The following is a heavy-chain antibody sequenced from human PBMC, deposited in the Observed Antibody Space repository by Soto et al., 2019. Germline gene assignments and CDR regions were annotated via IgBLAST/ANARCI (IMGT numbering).Heavy chain of an antibody. CDR3: ARAVGDPLYYLDY. CDR1: SDSISSYY. Sequence: QVQLQESGPGLVRPSETLSLTCTVSSDSISSYYWIWIRQSPGKGLEWIGYTDYSGNTNYNPSPKSRVTISRDTSKNQFALRPSSVTAADTAVYYCARAVGDPLYYLDYWGQGTLVTVSS. V-gene: IGHV4-59*08. J-gene: IGHJ4*02. D-gene: IGHD6-19*01. CDR2: TDYSGNT.